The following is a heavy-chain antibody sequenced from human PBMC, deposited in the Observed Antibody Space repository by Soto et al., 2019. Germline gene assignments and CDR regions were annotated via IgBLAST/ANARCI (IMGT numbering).Heavy chain of an antibody. CDR1: GFTFSSYG. CDR3: AKDVFERGVYYYYGMDV. Sequence: QVQLVESGGGVVQPGRSLRLSCAASGFTFSSYGMHWVRQAPGKGLEWVAVISYDGSNKYYADSVKGRFTISRDNSKNTLYLQMNSLRAEDTAVYYCAKDVFERGVYYYYGMDVWGQGTTVTVSS. J-gene: IGHJ6*02. CDR2: ISYDGSNK. V-gene: IGHV3-30*18. D-gene: IGHD2-21*01.